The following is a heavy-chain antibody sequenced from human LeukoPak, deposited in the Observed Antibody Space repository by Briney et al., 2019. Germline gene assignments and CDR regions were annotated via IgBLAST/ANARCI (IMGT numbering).Heavy chain of an antibody. V-gene: IGHV4-34*01. J-gene: IGHJ5*02. CDR3: ARHIAVRGVRGSRFDP. Sequence: SETLSLTCAVYGGSFSGYYWSWIRQPPGKGLEWIGEINHSGSTNYNPSLKSRVTISVDTSKNQFSLKLSSVTAADTAVYYCARHIAVRGVRGSRFDPWGQGTLVTVSS. CDR1: GGSFSGYY. CDR2: INHSGST. D-gene: IGHD3-10*01.